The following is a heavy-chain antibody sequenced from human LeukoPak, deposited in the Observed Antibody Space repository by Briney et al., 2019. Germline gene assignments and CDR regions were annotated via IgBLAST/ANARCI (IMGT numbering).Heavy chain of an antibody. V-gene: IGHV3-21*01. Sequence: GGSLRLSCAAPGFTFSSSSMSWVRQAPGKGLEWVSPISSSSSYIYYADSVKGRFTISRDNAKNSLYLQMNSLRAEDTAVYYCARVDILTGLYDFDYWGQGTLVTVSS. D-gene: IGHD3-9*01. CDR3: ARVDILTGLYDFDY. J-gene: IGHJ4*02. CDR2: ISSSSSYI. CDR1: GFTFSSSS.